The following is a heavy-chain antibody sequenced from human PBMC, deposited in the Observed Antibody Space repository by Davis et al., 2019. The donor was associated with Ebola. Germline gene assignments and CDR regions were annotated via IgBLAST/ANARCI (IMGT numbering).Heavy chain of an antibody. J-gene: IGHJ4*02. V-gene: IGHV1-3*01. CDR1: GYTFTSYA. D-gene: IGHD2-21*01. CDR2: INAGNGNT. Sequence: ASVKVSCKASGYTFTSYAMHWVRQAPGQRLEWMGWINAGNGNTKYSQKFQGRVTITRDTSASTAYMELSSLRSEDTAVYFCARGGVAYSDLDYWGQGTLVAVSS. CDR3: ARGGVAYSDLDY.